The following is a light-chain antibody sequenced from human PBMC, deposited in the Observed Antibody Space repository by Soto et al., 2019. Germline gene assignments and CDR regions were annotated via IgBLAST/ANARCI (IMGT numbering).Light chain of an antibody. Sequence: QSALTQPASVSGSLGQSITISCTGSTRDIAGYNYISWYQQLPGKAPKLMIYEVSKRPSGVPDRFSGSKSGNTASLTVSGLQSEDEADYYCSSYGGRYKYVFGTGTKLTVL. CDR2: EVS. CDR1: TRDIAGYNY. CDR3: SSYGGRYKYV. V-gene: IGLV2-8*01. J-gene: IGLJ1*01.